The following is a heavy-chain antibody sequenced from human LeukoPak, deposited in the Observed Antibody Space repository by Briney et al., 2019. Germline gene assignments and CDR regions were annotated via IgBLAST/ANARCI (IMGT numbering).Heavy chain of an antibody. CDR2: IWYDESNS. D-gene: IGHD1-7*01. V-gene: IGHV3-33*06. CDR1: GLTFSRYG. CDR3: AKSFLELEAYDYYMDV. J-gene: IGHJ6*03. Sequence: PGGSLRLSCAASGLTFSRYGMHWVRQAQGRAQGWEALIWYDESNSYYADSVKGRFTTSRDNSKKTLYLQMNSLRAEDTAVYYCAKSFLELEAYDYYMDVWGKGTTVTVSS.